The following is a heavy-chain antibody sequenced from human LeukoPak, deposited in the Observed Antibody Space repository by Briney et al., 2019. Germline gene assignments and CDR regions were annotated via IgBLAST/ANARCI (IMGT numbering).Heavy chain of an antibody. CDR2: INPYNGNT. D-gene: IGHD3-22*01. Sequence: ASVKVSCKASVYTFTSYGISWVRQAPGQGLEWMGWINPYNGNTNYAQNLQGRVTMTTDTSTSTAYMELRSLRSDDTAVYYCAREVPYDSSRYYQPFDYWGQGTLVTVSS. CDR3: AREVPYDSSRYYQPFDY. CDR1: VYTFTSYG. J-gene: IGHJ4*02. V-gene: IGHV1-18*01.